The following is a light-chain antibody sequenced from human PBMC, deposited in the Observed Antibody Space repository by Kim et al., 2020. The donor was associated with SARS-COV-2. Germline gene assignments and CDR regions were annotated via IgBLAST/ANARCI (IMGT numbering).Light chain of an antibody. CDR2: DAS. CDR3: QQRKNWAT. J-gene: IGKJ1*01. Sequence: SLSPGEEATLSCRASQSVSSYVAWYQYKPGQPPRLLIYDASKRATGIPARFSGSGFGTDFTLTISSLEPEDFAIYYCQQRKNWATFGQGTKVDIK. V-gene: IGKV3-11*01. CDR1: QSVSSY.